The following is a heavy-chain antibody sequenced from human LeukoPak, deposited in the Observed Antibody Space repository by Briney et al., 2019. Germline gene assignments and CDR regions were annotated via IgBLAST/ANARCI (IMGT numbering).Heavy chain of an antibody. CDR2: LVYDERI. D-gene: IGHD6-19*01. Sequence: PGGSLRLSCAASGFPFSSYGMHWVRQAPGKGLEWVARLVYDERIDYANSVKGRFSISRDNSKNTLFLDMSDPRVEDTAVYYCARDLSAAFDSWGQGVLVTVSS. CDR3: ARDLSAAFDS. J-gene: IGHJ4*02. V-gene: IGHV3-33*01. CDR1: GFPFSSYG.